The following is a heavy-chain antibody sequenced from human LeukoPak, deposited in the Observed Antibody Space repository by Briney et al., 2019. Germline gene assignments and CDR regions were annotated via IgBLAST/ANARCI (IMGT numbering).Heavy chain of an antibody. V-gene: IGHV4-34*01. J-gene: IGHJ6*03. CDR1: GGSFSGYY. CDR3: ARHVYSSGWYFYYYMDV. D-gene: IGHD6-19*01. CDR2: INHSGST. Sequence: SETLSLTCAVYGGSFSGYYWSWIRQPPGKGLEWIGEINHSGSTNYNPSLKSRVTISVDTSENQFPLKLSSVTAADTAVYYCARHVYSSGWYFYYYMDVWGKGTTVTISS.